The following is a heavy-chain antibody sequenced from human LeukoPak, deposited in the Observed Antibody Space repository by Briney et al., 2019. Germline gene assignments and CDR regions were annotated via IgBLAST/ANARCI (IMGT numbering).Heavy chain of an antibody. CDR1: GGSVSSGSYY. Sequence: SETLSLTCTVSGGSVSSGSYYWSWIRQPPGKGLEWIGYIYYGGSTNYNPSLKSRVTISVDTSKNQFSLKLSSVTAADTAVYYCARGEGMNSGSYHFDYWGQGTLVTVSS. D-gene: IGHD1-26*01. CDR2: IYYGGST. CDR3: ARGEGMNSGSYHFDY. J-gene: IGHJ4*02. V-gene: IGHV4-61*01.